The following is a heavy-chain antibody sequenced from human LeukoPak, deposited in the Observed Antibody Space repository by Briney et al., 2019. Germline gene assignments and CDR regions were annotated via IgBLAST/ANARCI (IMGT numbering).Heavy chain of an antibody. CDR3: ARDHNDYVWGSYRPLFWFDP. V-gene: IGHV3-7*01. D-gene: IGHD3-16*02. J-gene: IGHJ5*02. CDR2: IKQDGSEK. Sequence: GGSLRLSCAASGFTFSSYWMSWVRQAPGKGLEWVANIKQDGSEKYYVDSVKGRFTISRDNAKNSLYLQMNSLRAEDTAVYYCARDHNDYVWGSYRPLFWFDPWGQGTLVTVSS. CDR1: GFTFSSYW.